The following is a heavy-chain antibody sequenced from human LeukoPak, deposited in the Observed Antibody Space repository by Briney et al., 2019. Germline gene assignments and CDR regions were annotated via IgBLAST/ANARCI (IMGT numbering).Heavy chain of an antibody. CDR3: ARAYPTATGRYCSSTSCPGLDY. D-gene: IGHD2-2*01. V-gene: IGHV4-59*12. Sequence: PSETLSLTCTVSGGSISSYYWSWIRQPPGKGLEWIGSIYYSGSTYYNPSLKSRVTISVDTSKNQFSLKLSSVTAADTAVYYCARAYPTATGRYCSSTSCPGLDYWGQGTLVTVSS. CDR2: IYYSGST. CDR1: GGSISSYY. J-gene: IGHJ4*02.